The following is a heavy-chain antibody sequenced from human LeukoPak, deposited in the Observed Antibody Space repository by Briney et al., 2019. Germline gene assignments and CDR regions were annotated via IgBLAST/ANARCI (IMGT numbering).Heavy chain of an antibody. V-gene: IGHV3-30*02. Sequence: GGSLRLSCAASGFTFSSYGMHWVRQAPGKGLEWVAFIRYDGNIKYYADSVKGHFTISRDNSKNTLYLQMNSLRPDDTAVYYCAILERALTVALPMRLENDGFDIWGQGTMVIVSS. J-gene: IGHJ3*02. CDR3: AILERALTVALPMRLENDGFDI. D-gene: IGHD6-19*01. CDR2: IRYDGNIK. CDR1: GFTFSSYG.